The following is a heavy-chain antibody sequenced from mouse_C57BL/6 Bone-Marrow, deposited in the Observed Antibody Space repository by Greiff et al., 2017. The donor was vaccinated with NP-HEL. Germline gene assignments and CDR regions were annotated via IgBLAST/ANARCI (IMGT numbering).Heavy chain of an antibody. CDR3: ARGGIYYDYAWFAY. Sequence: VQLQQSGAELVRPGTSVKVSCKASGYAFTNYLIDWVKQRPGQGLEWIGVLNPGSGGTNYNEKFKGKATLTADKSSSTAYMQLRSLTSEDSAVYFCARGGIYYDYAWFAYWGQGTLVTVSA. V-gene: IGHV1-54*01. CDR1: GYAFTNYL. CDR2: LNPGSGGT. D-gene: IGHD2-4*01. J-gene: IGHJ3*01.